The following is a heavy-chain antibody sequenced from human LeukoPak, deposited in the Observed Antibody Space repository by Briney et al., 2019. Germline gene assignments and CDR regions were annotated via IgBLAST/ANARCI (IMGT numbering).Heavy chain of an antibody. J-gene: IGHJ6*02. V-gene: IGHV4-39*02. CDR3: ATESMREDGMDV. Sequence: SETLSLTCTVSGGSISSSSYYWGWIRQPPGKGLEWIGSIHYSGSTYYNPSRKSRVTISVDTSKNQFSLKLSSVTAADTAVYYCATESMREDGMDVWGQGTTVTVSS. CDR2: IHYSGST. CDR1: GGSISSSSYY.